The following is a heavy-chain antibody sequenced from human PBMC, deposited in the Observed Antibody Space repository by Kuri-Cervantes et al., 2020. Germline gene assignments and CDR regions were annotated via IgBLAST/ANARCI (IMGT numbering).Heavy chain of an antibody. V-gene: IGHV3-11*06. CDR2: ISSSSSYI. CDR3: ARDGGGDYGMDV. D-gene: IGHD2-15*01. Sequence: GESLKISCAASGSTFSDYYMSWIRQAPGKGLEWVPYISSSSSYIYYADSVKGRFTISRDNAKNSLYLQMNSLRAEDTAVYYCARDGGGDYGMDVWGQGTTVTVSS. J-gene: IGHJ6*02. CDR1: GSTFSDYY.